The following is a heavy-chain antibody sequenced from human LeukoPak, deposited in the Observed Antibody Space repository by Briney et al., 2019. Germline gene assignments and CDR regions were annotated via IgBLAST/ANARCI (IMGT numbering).Heavy chain of an antibody. V-gene: IGHV1-8*01. D-gene: IGHD4-23*01. Sequence: ASVKVSCEASGYTFTSYDINWVRQATGQGLEWMGWMNPNSGNTGYAQKFQGRVTMTRNTSISTAYMELSSLRSEDTAVYYCARRGMDYGGNPLDYWGQGTLVTVSS. CDR1: GYTFTSYD. J-gene: IGHJ4*02. CDR2: MNPNSGNT. CDR3: ARRGMDYGGNPLDY.